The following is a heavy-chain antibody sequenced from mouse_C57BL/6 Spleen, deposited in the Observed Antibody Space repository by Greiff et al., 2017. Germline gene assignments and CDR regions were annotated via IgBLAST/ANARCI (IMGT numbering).Heavy chain of an antibody. CDR1: GYTFTSYW. Sequence: QVQLKQPGAELVKPGASVKMSCKASGYTFTSYWITWVKQRPGQGLEWIGDIYPGSGSTNYNEKFKSKATLTVDTSSSTAYLQLSSLTSEDSAVYYCARAVTTCDYWGQGTTLTVSS. CDR2: IYPGSGST. J-gene: IGHJ2*01. V-gene: IGHV1-55*01. CDR3: ARAVTTCDY. D-gene: IGHD2-3*01.